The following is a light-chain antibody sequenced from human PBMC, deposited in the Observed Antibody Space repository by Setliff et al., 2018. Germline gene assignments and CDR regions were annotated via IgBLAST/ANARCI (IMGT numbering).Light chain of an antibody. V-gene: IGLV2-14*03. CDR3: SSYTVGSTLSV. CDR2: DVT. CDR1: SSDVGGYDY. J-gene: IGLJ1*01. Sequence: QSALAQPASVSGSPGQSITFSCTGSSSDVGGYDYVSWYQQHPGKAPKLLIYDVTNRPPGVSNRFSGSKSGNTASLTISGLQAEDEAEYFCSSYTVGSTLSVFGTGTKVTVL.